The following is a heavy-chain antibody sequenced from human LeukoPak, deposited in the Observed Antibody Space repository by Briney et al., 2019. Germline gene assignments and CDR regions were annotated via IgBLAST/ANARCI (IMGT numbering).Heavy chain of an antibody. J-gene: IGHJ4*02. Sequence: SETLSLTCAVYGGSFSGYYWSWLRQPRGKGLEGIGEINHSGSTNNNPALKRRVNISVDTSKNHFSLKLSSVTAADTAVYYCARGAKYYDSSGYYPLDYWGQGTLVTVSS. CDR3: ARGAKYYDSSGYYPLDY. D-gene: IGHD3-22*01. V-gene: IGHV4-34*01. CDR1: GGSFSGYY. CDR2: INHSGST.